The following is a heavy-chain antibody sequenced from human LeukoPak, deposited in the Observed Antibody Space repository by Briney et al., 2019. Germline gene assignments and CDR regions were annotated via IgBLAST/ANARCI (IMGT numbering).Heavy chain of an antibody. CDR2: INAGNGNT. Sequence: ASVKVSCKASGYTFTSFALHWVRQAPGQGLEWMGWINAGNGNTRYSQKFQGRVTITRDTSATTAYMELSSLRSEDTAVYFCARTAYDILTGEIHNWFDPWGQGTQVTVSS. CDR1: GYTFTSFA. V-gene: IGHV1-3*01. J-gene: IGHJ5*02. D-gene: IGHD3-9*01. CDR3: ARTAYDILTGEIHNWFDP.